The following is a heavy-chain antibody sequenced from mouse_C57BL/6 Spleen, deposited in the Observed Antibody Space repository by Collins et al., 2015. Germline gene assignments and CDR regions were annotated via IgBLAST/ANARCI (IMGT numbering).Heavy chain of an antibody. D-gene: IGHD3-1*01. Sequence: QIQLVQSGPELKKPGETVKISCKASGYTFTNYGMNWVKQAPGKGLKWMGWINTNTGEPTYAEEFKGRFAFSLETSASTAYLQINNLKNEDTATYFCARSGATLDYWGQGTTLTVSS. CDR3: ARSGATLDY. V-gene: IGHV9-3*02. J-gene: IGHJ2*01. CDR1: GYTFTNYG. CDR2: INTNTGEP.